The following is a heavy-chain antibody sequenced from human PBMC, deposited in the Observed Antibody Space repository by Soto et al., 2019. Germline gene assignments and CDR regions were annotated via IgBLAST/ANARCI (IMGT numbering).Heavy chain of an antibody. V-gene: IGHV4-30-2*01. CDR1: GGSISSGGYS. D-gene: IGHD3-3*01. Sequence: PSETLSLTCAVSGGSISSGGYSWSWIRQPPGKGLEWIGYIYHSGSTYYNPSLKSRVTISVDRSKNQFSLKLSSVTAAATVVYYCARGISIFGVADGMDVWGQGTTVTVSS. J-gene: IGHJ6*02. CDR2: IYHSGST. CDR3: ARGISIFGVADGMDV.